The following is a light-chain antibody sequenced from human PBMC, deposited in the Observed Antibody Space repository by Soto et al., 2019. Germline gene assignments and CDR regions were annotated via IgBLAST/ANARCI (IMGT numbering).Light chain of an antibody. CDR3: SAYTAGRTLV. Sequence: QSALTQPASASGSAGQSITISCSGTMRDVGAYNLVSWYQQHPGTAPKLIIYEVRNRPSDISSRFSGSRSGNTASLTISGLQPEDEGDYYCSAYTAGRTLVFPGGTKLTVL. V-gene: IGLV2-14*01. CDR2: EVR. CDR1: MRDVGAYNL. J-gene: IGLJ3*02.